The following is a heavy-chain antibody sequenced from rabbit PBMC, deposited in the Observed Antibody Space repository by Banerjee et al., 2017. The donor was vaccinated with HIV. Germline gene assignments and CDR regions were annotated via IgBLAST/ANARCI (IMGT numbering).Heavy chain of an antibody. CDR3: ARTASGSGWSYNL. CDR1: GFSFSSGYW. J-gene: IGHJ4*01. D-gene: IGHD1-1*01. Sequence: QSLEESGGDLVKPGASLTLTCTASGFSFSSGYWICWVRQAPGKGLEWIACIKTVSVDTYYASWVNGRFTISRSTSLNTVTLQMTSLTAADTATYFCARTASGSGWSYNLWGQGTLVTVS. V-gene: IGHV1S40*01. CDR2: IKTVSVDT.